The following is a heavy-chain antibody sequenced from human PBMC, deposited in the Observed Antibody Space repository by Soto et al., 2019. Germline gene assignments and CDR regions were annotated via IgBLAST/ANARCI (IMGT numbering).Heavy chain of an antibody. CDR2: IKQDGSEK. V-gene: IGHV3-7*03. CDR3: AKIESRFFYDSTGYYPFDY. Sequence: GGSLRLSCAASGFTFSSYWMSWVRQAPGKGLEWVANIKQDGSEKYYVDSVKGRFTISRDNAKNTVYLQMNSLRAEDTAVYYCAKIESRFFYDSTGYYPFDYWGQGTLVTVSS. D-gene: IGHD3-22*01. CDR1: GFTFSSYW. J-gene: IGHJ4*02.